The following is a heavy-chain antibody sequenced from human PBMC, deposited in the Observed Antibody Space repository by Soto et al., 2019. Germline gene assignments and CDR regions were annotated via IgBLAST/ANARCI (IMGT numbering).Heavy chain of an antibody. CDR2: IIPIFGTA. D-gene: IGHD4-17*01. Sequence: GASVQVSCEAAGGTFSSYAISWVSQAPGQGVEWMGGIIPIFGTANYAQKFQGRVTITADESTSTAYMELSSLRSEDTAVYYCARPQETTVTTFSSFDIWGQGTMVTVSS. V-gene: IGHV1-69*13. J-gene: IGHJ3*02. CDR3: ARPQETTVTTFSSFDI. CDR1: GGTFSSYA.